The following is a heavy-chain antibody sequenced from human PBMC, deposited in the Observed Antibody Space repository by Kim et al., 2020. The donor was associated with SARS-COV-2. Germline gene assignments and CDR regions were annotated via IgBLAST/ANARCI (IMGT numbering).Heavy chain of an antibody. CDR2: ISAYNGNT. CDR3: ARDKIHYGDNWFDP. V-gene: IGHV1-18*01. D-gene: IGHD4-17*01. CDR1: GYTFTSYG. Sequence: ASVKVSCKASGYTFTSYGISWVRQAPGQGLEWMGWISAYNGNTNYAQKLQGRVTMTTDTSTSTAYMELRSLRSDDTAVYYCARDKIHYGDNWFDPWGQGTLVTVSS. J-gene: IGHJ5*02.